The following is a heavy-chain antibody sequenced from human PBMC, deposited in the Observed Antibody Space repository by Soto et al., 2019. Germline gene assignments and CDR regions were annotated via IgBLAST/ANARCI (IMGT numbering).Heavy chain of an antibody. CDR3: AKGRTFFDF. V-gene: IGHV3-23*01. Sequence: GGSLRLSCAASGFAFSAYAMTWVRQAPGKGLEWVSDISDSDGGTHYADSVEGRFTISRDNAKNTLYLQMDRLRVEDAAVYYCAKGRTFFDFWGQGTLVTSPQ. J-gene: IGHJ4*02. CDR1: GFAFSAYA. CDR2: ISDSDGGT.